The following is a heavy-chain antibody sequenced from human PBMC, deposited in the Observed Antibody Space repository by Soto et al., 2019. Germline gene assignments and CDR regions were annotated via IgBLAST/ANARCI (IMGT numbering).Heavy chain of an antibody. J-gene: IGHJ6*03. CDR2: IYYSGST. Sequence: SETLSLTCTVSGGSISSGGYYWSWIRQHPGKGLEWIGYIYYSGSTYYNPSLKSRVTISVDTPKNQFSLKLSSVTAADTAVYYCARVPRFLEPSRHYYYMDVWGKGTTVTVSS. CDR1: GGSISSGGYY. CDR3: ARVPRFLEPSRHYYYMDV. D-gene: IGHD3-3*01. V-gene: IGHV4-31*03.